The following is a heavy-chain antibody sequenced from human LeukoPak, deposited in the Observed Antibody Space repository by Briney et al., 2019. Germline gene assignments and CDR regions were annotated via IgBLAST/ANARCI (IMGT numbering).Heavy chain of an antibody. J-gene: IGHJ3*02. V-gene: IGHV4-59*01. CDR2: IYDSGST. CDR1: GGSISSYY. Sequence: SETLSLTCTVSGGSISSYYWSWIRQPPGKGLEWIGNIYDSGSTNYNPSLKSRVTISVDTSKNQCSLKLSSVTAADTAVYYCARGHDSSSYSPGAFDIWGQGTVVIVSS. D-gene: IGHD3-22*01. CDR3: ARGHDSSSYSPGAFDI.